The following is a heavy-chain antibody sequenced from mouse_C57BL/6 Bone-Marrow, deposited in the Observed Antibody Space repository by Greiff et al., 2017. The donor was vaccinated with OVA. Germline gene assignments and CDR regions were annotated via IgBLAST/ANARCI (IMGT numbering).Heavy chain of an antibody. J-gene: IGHJ2*01. CDR1: GFNIKDDY. Sequence: EVKLQESGAELVRPGASVKLSCTASGFNIKDDYMHWVKQRPEQGLEWIGWIDPENGDTEYASKFQGKAPITADTSSNTAYLQLSSLTSEDTAVYYCTALPGSNYVSLYYFDYWGQGTTLTVSS. CDR3: TALPGSNYVSLYYFDY. CDR2: IDPENGDT. V-gene: IGHV14-4*01. D-gene: IGHD1-1*01.